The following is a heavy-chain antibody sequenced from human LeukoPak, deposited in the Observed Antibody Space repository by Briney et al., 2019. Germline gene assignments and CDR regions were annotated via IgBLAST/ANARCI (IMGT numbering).Heavy chain of an antibody. J-gene: IGHJ6*02. V-gene: IGHV3-23*01. CDR2: ISDSGANK. Sequence: GGSLRLSCAASGFTFCTYAMNWVRQAPGKGLEWVSLISDSGANKHYAASVKGRFTISRDNSKNTVSLQMNSLRPEDTAVYYCAKDVRVGGGGMDVWGQGTPVTVSS. CDR1: GFTFCTYA. CDR3: AKDVRVGGGGMDV. D-gene: IGHD1-26*01.